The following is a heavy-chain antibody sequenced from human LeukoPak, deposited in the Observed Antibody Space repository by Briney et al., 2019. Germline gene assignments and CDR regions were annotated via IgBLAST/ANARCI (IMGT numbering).Heavy chain of an antibody. D-gene: IGHD6-13*01. CDR3: ARDGTAAGLYFDV. Sequence: GGSLRLSCAVSGFTFTSYWMNWVRQAPGKGLEWVASIRQDGGERSYVDSVKGRFTISRDNTKNSLYLQMSSLRAEDTAVYYCARDGTAAGLYFDVWGEGTPVTVSS. J-gene: IGHJ4*01. CDR2: IRQDGGER. CDR1: GFTFTSYW. V-gene: IGHV3-7*01.